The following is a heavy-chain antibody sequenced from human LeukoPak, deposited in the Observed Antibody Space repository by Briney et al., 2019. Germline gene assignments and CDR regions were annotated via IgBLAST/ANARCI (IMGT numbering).Heavy chain of an antibody. Sequence: PGGSLRLSCAVSGFTFSSYAMSWVRQAPGKGLEWVSGITGGGGTTAYADSVKGRFTISRDNSKNTLYLQMNSLRAEDTAVYYCARARNYYDSSGRLYYYYGMDVWGQGTTVTVSS. CDR1: GFTFSSYA. CDR3: ARARNYYDSSGRLYYYYGMDV. J-gene: IGHJ6*02. D-gene: IGHD3-22*01. V-gene: IGHV3-23*01. CDR2: ITGGGGTT.